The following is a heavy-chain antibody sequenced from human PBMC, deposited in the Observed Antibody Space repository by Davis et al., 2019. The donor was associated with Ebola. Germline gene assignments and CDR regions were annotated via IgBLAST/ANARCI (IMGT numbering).Heavy chain of an antibody. CDR1: GFTFDDYA. J-gene: IGHJ4*02. CDR2: ISWNSGSI. Sequence: GGSLRLSCAASGFTFDDYAMHWVRQAPGKGLEWVSGISWNSGSIGYANSVKGRFTISRDNAKNSLYLQMNSLRAEDTAVYYCARVGIWYGGDLDYWGQGTLVTVSS. CDR3: ARVGIWYGGDLDY. D-gene: IGHD3-16*01. V-gene: IGHV3-9*01.